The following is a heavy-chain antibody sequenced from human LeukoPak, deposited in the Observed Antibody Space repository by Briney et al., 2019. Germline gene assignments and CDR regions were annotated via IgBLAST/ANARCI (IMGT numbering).Heavy chain of an antibody. Sequence: SVKVSCKASGGTFSSYAISWVRQAPGQGLEWMGGIIPIFGTANYAQKFQGRVTITTDESTSTAYMELSSLRAEDTAVYYCAKVGGRQWLVEGSRFDPWSQGTLVTVSS. V-gene: IGHV1-69*05. D-gene: IGHD6-19*01. CDR1: GGTFSSYA. J-gene: IGHJ5*02. CDR3: AKVGGRQWLVEGSRFDP. CDR2: IIPIFGTA.